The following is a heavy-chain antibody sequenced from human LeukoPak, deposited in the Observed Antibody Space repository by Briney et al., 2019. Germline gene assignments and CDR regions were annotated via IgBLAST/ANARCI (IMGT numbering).Heavy chain of an antibody. CDR2: LYYSGST. D-gene: IGHD3-22*01. Sequence: PSETLSLTCTVSGGSIRSSSYYWGWIRQPPGKGLEWIGSLYYSGSTYYNPSLKSRVTISVDTSKNQFSLKLSSVTAADTAVYYCARLKYYYDSSGYYPFDYWGQGTLVTVSS. J-gene: IGHJ4*02. CDR3: ARLKYYYDSSGYYPFDY. CDR1: GGSIRSSSYY. V-gene: IGHV4-39*01.